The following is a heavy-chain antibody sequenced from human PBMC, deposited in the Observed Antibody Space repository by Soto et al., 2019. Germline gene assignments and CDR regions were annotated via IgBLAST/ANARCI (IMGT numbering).Heavy chain of an antibody. CDR2: ISYDGSNK. CDR1: GFTFSSYA. CDR3: ARVPDSVLMVYAIVPCFDY. V-gene: IGHV3-30-3*01. Sequence: HPGGSLRLSCAASGFTFSSYAMHWVRQAPGKGLEWVAVISYDGSNKYYADSVKGRFTISRDNSKNTLYLQMNSLRAEDTAVYYCARVPDSVLMVYAIVPCFDYWGQGTMVTVSS. D-gene: IGHD2-8*01. J-gene: IGHJ4*02.